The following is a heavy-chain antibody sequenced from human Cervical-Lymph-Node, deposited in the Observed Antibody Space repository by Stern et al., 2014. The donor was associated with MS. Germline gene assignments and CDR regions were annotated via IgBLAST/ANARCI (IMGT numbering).Heavy chain of an antibody. V-gene: IGHV4-59*11. D-gene: IGHD2-21*01. CDR3: VRSGRSVILVEPAMNWLDP. CDR2: IFARDTT. CDR1: GGSIRSHF. Sequence: DQLVESGPGLVKPSETLSVTCTVSGGSIRSHFWNWIRQPPGKGLEWIGYIFARDTTNYNPSLKSRRTISLDPSKNQFSLRLTSVTAADTAVYYCVRSGRSVILVEPAMNWLDPWGQGTLVTVSS. J-gene: IGHJ5*02.